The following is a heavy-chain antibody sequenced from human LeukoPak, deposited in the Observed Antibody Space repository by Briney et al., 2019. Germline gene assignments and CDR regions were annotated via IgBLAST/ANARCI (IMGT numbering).Heavy chain of an antibody. V-gene: IGHV3-30*02. CDR3: AKDGNWASVS. CDR1: GFTFS. D-gene: IGHD7-27*01. CDR2: IRHDGTDQ. J-gene: IGHJ5*02. Sequence: GGSLRLSWVGAGFTFSVHWVRQVPGKGLEWLTFIRHDGTDQHYADSVRGRFTISRDNSKNTVYLQMNSLRPEDTALYYCAKDGNWASVSWGQGTLVTVSS.